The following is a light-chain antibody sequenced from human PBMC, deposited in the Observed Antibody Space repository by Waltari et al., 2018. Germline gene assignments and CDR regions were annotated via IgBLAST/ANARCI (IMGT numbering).Light chain of an antibody. V-gene: IGKV2-28*01. Sequence: DIVMTQSPLSLPVTPGEPASISCRSSQSLLHSNGYNYLDWYLQKPGQSPQLLIYLGSSRASGVPDRFSGSGSGTDFTLKISRVEAEDVGGYYCMQALQTPWTFGQGTKVEIK. CDR3: MQALQTPWT. J-gene: IGKJ1*01. CDR2: LGS. CDR1: QSLLHSNGYNY.